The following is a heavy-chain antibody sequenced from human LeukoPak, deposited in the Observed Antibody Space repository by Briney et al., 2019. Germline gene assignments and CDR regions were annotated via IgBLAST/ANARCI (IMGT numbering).Heavy chain of an antibody. J-gene: IGHJ3*02. CDR1: GFTFDDYG. Sequence: GGSLRLSCAASGFTFDDYGMSWVRQAPGKGLEWVSSISSSSSYIYYADSVKGRFTISRDNAKNSLYLQMNSLRAEDTAVYYCARRISPTAKDDAFDIWGQGTMVTVSS. CDR2: ISSSSSYI. D-gene: IGHD2/OR15-2a*01. CDR3: ARRISPTAKDDAFDI. V-gene: IGHV3-21*01.